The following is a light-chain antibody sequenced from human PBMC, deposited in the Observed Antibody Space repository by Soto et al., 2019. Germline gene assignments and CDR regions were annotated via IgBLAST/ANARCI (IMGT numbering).Light chain of an antibody. V-gene: IGKV1-33*01. Sequence: DIQMTQSPSSLSASVGDRVTITCQASQDISNYLNWYQQKPGKAPKLLIYDASNLETGVPSRFSGSGSGTDFTLIISSLQPADIATYYCQQYDNLPLTFGGGTKVEIK. J-gene: IGKJ4*01. CDR3: QQYDNLPLT. CDR2: DAS. CDR1: QDISNY.